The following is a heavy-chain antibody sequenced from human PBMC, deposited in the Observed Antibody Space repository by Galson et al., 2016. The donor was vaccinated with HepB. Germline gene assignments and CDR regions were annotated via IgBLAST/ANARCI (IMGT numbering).Heavy chain of an antibody. V-gene: IGHV1-18*01. J-gene: IGHJ4*02. D-gene: IGHD2-15*01. Sequence: SVKVSCKASGYTFTSYGISWVRQAPGQGLEWMGWISAYNGNSNYAQNLQDRVTMTTDTSTSTAYMELRSLRSDDTAVYYCAREGYCSSGTCYHGEKPEYWGQGTLVTVSS. CDR1: GYTFTSYG. CDR2: ISAYNGNS. CDR3: AREGYCSSGTCYHGEKPEY.